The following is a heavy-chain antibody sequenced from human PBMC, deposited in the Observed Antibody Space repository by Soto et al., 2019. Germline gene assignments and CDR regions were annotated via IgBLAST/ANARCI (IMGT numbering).Heavy chain of an antibody. CDR1: GFTFSSYS. V-gene: IGHV3-48*04. CDR2: ISSSSSTI. J-gene: IGHJ3*02. D-gene: IGHD6-19*01. CDR3: ARAMGTDGWSNHPFDI. Sequence: PGGSLRLSCAASGFTFSSYSMNWVRQAPGKGLEWVSYISSSSSTIYYADSVKGRFIISRDNAKNSVFLQMNGLRVEDTAVYFCARAMGTDGWSNHPFDIWGQGTMVTVSS.